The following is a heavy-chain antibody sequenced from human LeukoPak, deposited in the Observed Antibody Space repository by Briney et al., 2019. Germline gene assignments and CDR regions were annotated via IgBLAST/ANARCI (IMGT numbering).Heavy chain of an antibody. D-gene: IGHD3-10*01. CDR1: GFTFDDYT. CDR3: ARGGGYYGSGSLHYYYYGMDV. Sequence: GGSLRLSCSASGFTFDDYTMNWVRQAPGKGLEWVSLINWDGGRTFYADSVKGRFTISRDNAKNSLYLQMNSLRAEDTAVYYCARGGGYYGSGSLHYYYYGMDVWGQGTTVTVSS. CDR2: INWDGGRT. J-gene: IGHJ6*02. V-gene: IGHV3-43*01.